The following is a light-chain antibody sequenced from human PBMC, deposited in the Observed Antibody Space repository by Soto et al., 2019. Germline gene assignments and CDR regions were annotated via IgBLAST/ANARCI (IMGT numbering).Light chain of an antibody. CDR2: EAS. CDR3: QQRSTWPWT. V-gene: IGKV3-11*01. J-gene: IGKJ2*02. CDR1: QSVSNS. Sequence: EVVLTQSPATLSLSPGERATLSCRASQSVSNSLAWYQQRPGQAPRLLIYEASKRATGIPASFSGSGSGTDFTFTISSLESEDFAVYYCQQRSTWPWTFGQGTNLEI.